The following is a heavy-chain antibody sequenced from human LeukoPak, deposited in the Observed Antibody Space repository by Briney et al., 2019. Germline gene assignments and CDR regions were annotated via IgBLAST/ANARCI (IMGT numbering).Heavy chain of an antibody. V-gene: IGHV4-59*01. CDR3: ARVPAAAGTAAWVYFDY. J-gene: IGHJ4*02. CDR1: GGSISGYY. D-gene: IGHD6-13*01. Sequence: PSETLSLTCTVSGGSISGYYWSWIRQPPGKGLEWIGYIYYSGSTSYNPSLKSRVTISVDTSKNQFSLKLSSVTAADTAVYYCARVPAAAGTAAWVYFDYWGQGTLVTVSS. CDR2: IYYSGST.